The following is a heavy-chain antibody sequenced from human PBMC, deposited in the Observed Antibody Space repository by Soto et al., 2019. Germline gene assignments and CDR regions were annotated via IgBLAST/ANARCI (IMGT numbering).Heavy chain of an antibody. CDR1: GGSISSYY. CDR2: IYYSGST. CDR3: ARADGAFDI. J-gene: IGHJ3*02. Sequence: PSETLSLTCTVSGGSISSYYWSWIRQPPGKGLEWIGYIYYSGSTNYNPSHKSRVTISVDTSKNQFSLKLSSVTAADTAVYYCARADGAFDIWGQGTMVTVSS. V-gene: IGHV4-59*01.